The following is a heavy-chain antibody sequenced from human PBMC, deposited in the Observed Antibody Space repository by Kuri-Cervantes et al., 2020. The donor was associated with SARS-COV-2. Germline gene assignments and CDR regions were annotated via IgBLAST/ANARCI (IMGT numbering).Heavy chain of an antibody. CDR1: GFTFSSYS. J-gene: IGHJ3*02. Sequence: GESLKISCAASGFTFSSYSMNWVRQAPGKGLEWVSSISSSSSYIYYADSVKGRFTISRDNAENSLYLQMKSLRAEDTAVYYCARVGSTMVRGVIMRGADAFDIWGQGTMVTVSS. D-gene: IGHD3-10*01. CDR3: ARVGSTMVRGVIMRGADAFDI. CDR2: ISSSSSYI. V-gene: IGHV3-21*01.